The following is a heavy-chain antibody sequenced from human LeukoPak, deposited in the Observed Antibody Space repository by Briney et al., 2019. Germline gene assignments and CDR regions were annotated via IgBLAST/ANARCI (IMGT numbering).Heavy chain of an antibody. CDR3: ASGGVRAIYDWDY. D-gene: IGHD5/OR15-5a*01. CDR1: GFTFSDYN. Sequence: GGSLRLSCAASGFTFSDYNMRWIRQAPGKGLEWVSSISRSGSTKYYADSVKGRFTISRDNAKNSLFLQMNSLRAEDTAVYYCASGGVRAIYDWDYWGQGTLVTVSS. CDR2: ISRSGSTK. V-gene: IGHV3-11*01. J-gene: IGHJ4*02.